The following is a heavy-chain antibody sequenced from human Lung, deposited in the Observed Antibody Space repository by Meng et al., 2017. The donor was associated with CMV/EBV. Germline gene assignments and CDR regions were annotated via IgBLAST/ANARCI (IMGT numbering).Heavy chain of an antibody. CDR2: IEFDGGDK. CDR1: GFTFSSDG. CDR3: AKDVDH. J-gene: IGHJ4*02. V-gene: IGHV3-30*02. Sequence: QVQLVESGGGVVHPGGSMRLSCAASGFTFSSDGMHWVRQAPGRGPEWVAFIEFDGGDKYYADSVKGRFTISRDNSKNTMYLQMNSLKVEDTALYYCAKDVDHWGQGTLVTVAS.